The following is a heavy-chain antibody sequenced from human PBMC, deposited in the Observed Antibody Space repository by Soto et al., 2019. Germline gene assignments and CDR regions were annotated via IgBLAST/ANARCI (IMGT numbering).Heavy chain of an antibody. CDR1: GFTFSSYA. CDR3: AKPEVGYCSSTSCYLYSS. V-gene: IGHV3-23*01. D-gene: IGHD2-2*01. Sequence: GGSLRLSCATSGFTFSSYAMNWVRQAPGKVLECVSAISGSGSSTYYADSVKGRFTISRDKSKNTLYLQMNSLRAEDTAVYYCAKPEVGYCSSTSCYLYSSWGQGTLVTVSS. CDR2: ISGSGSST. J-gene: IGHJ5*02.